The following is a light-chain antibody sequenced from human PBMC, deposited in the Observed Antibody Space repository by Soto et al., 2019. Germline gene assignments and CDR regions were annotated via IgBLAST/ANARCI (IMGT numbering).Light chain of an antibody. J-gene: IGLJ2*01. CDR1: SSNIGSNT. CDR3: AVWDDSLNGPV. Sequence: QSVLTQPPSASGTPGQRVTVSCSGSSSNIGSNTVNWYQHLPGTAPKVLIYTNTQRHSGVPDRFSGSKSGTSASLAISGLQSEDEADYYCAVWDDSLNGPVFGGGTKVTVL. V-gene: IGLV1-44*01. CDR2: TNT.